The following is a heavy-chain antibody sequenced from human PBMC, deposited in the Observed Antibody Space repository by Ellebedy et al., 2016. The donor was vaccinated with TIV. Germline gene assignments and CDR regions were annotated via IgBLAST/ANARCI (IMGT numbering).Heavy chain of an antibody. CDR1: GYTFTAYY. J-gene: IGHJ4*02. D-gene: IGHD6-19*01. CDR2: ISAYNGNT. CDR3: ARTGIAVAGISY. Sequence: ASVKVSXXASGYTFTAYYVHWVRQAPGQGLEWMGWISAYNGNTNYAQKLQGRVTMTTDTSTSTAYMELRSLRSDDTAVYYCARTGIAVAGISYWGQGTLVTVSS. V-gene: IGHV1-18*04.